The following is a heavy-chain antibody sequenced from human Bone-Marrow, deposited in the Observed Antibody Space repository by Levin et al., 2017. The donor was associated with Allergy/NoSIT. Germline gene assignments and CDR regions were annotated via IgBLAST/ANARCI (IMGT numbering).Heavy chain of an antibody. Sequence: SETLSLTCTVSGGSISSSSYYWGWIRQPPGKGLEWIGSIYYSGSTYYNPSLKSRVTISVDTSKNQFSLKLSSVTAADTAVYYCARDLEFGLRISYNHYYHSNTWFDPWGQGTLVTVSS. CDR1: GGSISSSSYY. V-gene: IGHV4-39*07. CDR3: ARDLEFGLRISYNHYYHSNTWFDP. D-gene: IGHD3-22*01. CDR2: IYYSGST. J-gene: IGHJ5*02.